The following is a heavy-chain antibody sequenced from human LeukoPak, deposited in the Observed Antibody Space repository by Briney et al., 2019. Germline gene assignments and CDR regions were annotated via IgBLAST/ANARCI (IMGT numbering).Heavy chain of an antibody. V-gene: IGHV3-23*01. Sequence: PGGSLRLSCAASGFTFSAYAKTWVRQGPGTGLECVSTIATSDAYTYYADSVQGRFTISRDNSKNTLYLQMDSLRAEDTAIYYCAKALRQQPRAYDYWGQGTLVTVSS. CDR2: IATSDAYT. CDR1: GFTFSAYA. J-gene: IGHJ4*02. D-gene: IGHD6-13*01. CDR3: AKALRQQPRAYDY.